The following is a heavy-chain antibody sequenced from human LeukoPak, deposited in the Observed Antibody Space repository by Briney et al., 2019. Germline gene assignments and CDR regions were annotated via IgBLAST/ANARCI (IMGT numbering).Heavy chain of an antibody. CDR1: GFTFSGYT. Sequence: GGSLRLSCAASGFTFSGYTMNWVRQAPGKGLEWVSSISSSSSYIYYADSVKGRLPISRDNAKNSLYLQMNSLRVEDTAVYYCARDRTGDFDYWGQGTLVSVSS. CDR2: ISSSSSYI. CDR3: ARDRTGDFDY. J-gene: IGHJ4*02. V-gene: IGHV3-21*01.